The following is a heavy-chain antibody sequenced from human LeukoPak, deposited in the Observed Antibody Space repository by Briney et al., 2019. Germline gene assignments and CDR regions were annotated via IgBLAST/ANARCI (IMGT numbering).Heavy chain of an antibody. CDR2: IRSDGSNK. J-gene: IGHJ4*02. CDR1: GFTFSSYT. D-gene: IGHD6-19*01. CDR3: ARILDSAWGELGY. V-gene: IGHV3-30*02. Sequence: GGSLRLSCAASGFTFSSYTMSWVRQAPGKGLEWMAFIRSDGSNKYYADSVKGRFTISRDNSKNTLYLQMNSLRAEDTAVYYCARILDSAWGELGYWGQGTLVTVSS.